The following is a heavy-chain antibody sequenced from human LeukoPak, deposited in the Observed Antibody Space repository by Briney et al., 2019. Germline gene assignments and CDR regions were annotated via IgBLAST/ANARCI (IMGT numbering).Heavy chain of an antibody. J-gene: IGHJ4*02. CDR1: GFTFRSYW. D-gene: IGHD6-25*01. Sequence: GGSLRLSCAASGFTFRSYWMSWVRQAPGKGLEWVANIKRDGGEKYYVDSVKGRFTISRDNSKNTLYLQMNSLRAEDTAVYYCARSAWDYWGQGTLVTVSS. V-gene: IGHV3-7*03. CDR2: IKRDGGEK. CDR3: ARSAWDY.